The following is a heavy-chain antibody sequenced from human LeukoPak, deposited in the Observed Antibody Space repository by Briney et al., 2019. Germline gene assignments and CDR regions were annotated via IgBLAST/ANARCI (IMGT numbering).Heavy chain of an antibody. V-gene: IGHV3-23*01. Sequence: PGGSLRLSCAASGFTFSSYAMSWVRQAPGKGLEWVSAISGSGGSTYYADSVKGRFTISRDNSMNTLYLQMNSLRAEDTAVYYCARGRDGYNFDYFDYWGQGTLVTVSS. CDR2: ISGSGGST. D-gene: IGHD5-24*01. CDR1: GFTFSSYA. J-gene: IGHJ4*02. CDR3: ARGRDGYNFDYFDY.